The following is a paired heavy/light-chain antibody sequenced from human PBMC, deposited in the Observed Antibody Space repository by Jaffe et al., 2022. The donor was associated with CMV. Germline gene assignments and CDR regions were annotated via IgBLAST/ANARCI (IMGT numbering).Light chain of an antibody. V-gene: IGKV3-15*01. CDR3: QQYNNWPPT. CDR2: GAS. CDR1: QSVSSN. J-gene: IGKJ1*01. Sequence: EIVMTQSPATLSVSPGERATLSCRASQSVSSNLAWYQQKPGQAPRLLIYGASTRATGIPARFSGSGSGTEFTLTISSLQSEDFAVYYCQQYNNWPPTFGQGTKVEIK.
Heavy chain of an antibody. CDR3: AREDTAMVWGYYYYMDV. V-gene: IGHV1-69*09. D-gene: IGHD5-18*01. CDR1: GGTFSSYA. CDR2: IIPILGIA. Sequence: QVQLVQSGAEVKKPGSSVKVSCKASGGTFSSYAISWVRQAPGQGLEWMGRIIPILGIANYAQKFQGRVTITADKSTSTAYMELSSLRSEDTAVYYCAREDTAMVWGYYYYMDVWGKGTTVTVSS. J-gene: IGHJ6*03.